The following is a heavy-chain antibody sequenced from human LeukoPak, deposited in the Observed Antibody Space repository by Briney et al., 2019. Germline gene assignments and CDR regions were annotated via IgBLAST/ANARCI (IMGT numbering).Heavy chain of an antibody. CDR1: GRPISSSNR. V-gene: IGHV4-4*02. Sequence: SGTLPLTCAVSGRPISSSNRRSYVRQPPGNGLEWIGEIYHSGSTNYSPSLKSRVTISVDKSKNQFSLKPSSVTAADTAVYYCATEYCSGGSCADYWGQGTLVTVSS. D-gene: IGHD2-15*01. J-gene: IGHJ4*02. CDR2: IYHSGST. CDR3: ATEYCSGGSCADY.